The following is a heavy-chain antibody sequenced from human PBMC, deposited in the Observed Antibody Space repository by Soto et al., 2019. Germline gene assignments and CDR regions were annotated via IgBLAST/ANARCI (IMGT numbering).Heavy chain of an antibody. CDR2: FDPEDGET. CDR3: AIDNSHVCYHGGSSYYDRMDL. V-gene: IGHV1-24*01. D-gene: IGHD3-16*01. CDR1: GYTLTELS. Sequence: ASVKVSCKASGYTLTELSMHWVRQAPGKGLEWMGGFDPEDGETIYAQKFQGRVTMTEDTSTDTAYMELSSLRSEDTAVYYCAIDNSHVCYHGGSSYYDRMDLWGQGTMVTVSS. J-gene: IGHJ6*02.